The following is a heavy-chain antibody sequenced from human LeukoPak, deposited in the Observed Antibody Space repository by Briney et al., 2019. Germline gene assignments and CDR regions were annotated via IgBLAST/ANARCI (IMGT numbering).Heavy chain of an antibody. CDR2: INHSGST. CDR3: ARVDGFGESPLDAFDV. Sequence: SETLSLTCDVSGGSTSGYFWSWIRQPPGKGPEWIGEINHSGSTKYIPSLKSRLTISVDTSKNQFSLKLTSVTAADSAVYYCARVDGFGESPLDAFDVWGQGTMVTVSS. J-gene: IGHJ3*01. D-gene: IGHD3-10*01. V-gene: IGHV4-34*01. CDR1: GGSTSGYF.